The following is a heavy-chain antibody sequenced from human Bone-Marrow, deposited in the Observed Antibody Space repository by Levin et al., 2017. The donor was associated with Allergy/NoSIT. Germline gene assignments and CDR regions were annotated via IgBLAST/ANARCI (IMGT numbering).Heavy chain of an antibody. J-gene: IGHJ4*02. CDR2: INGDGSEK. D-gene: IGHD3-16*01. Sequence: PSQTLSLPCAASGFLFRTSWMDWVRHSPVKGLEWVAKINGDGSEKSYVDSVRGRFIVSRDNARNSLYLQMNSLRAEDTAIYYCTRDAHWAFDDWGQGAQVTVSS. CDR3: TRDAHWAFDD. V-gene: IGHV3-7*01. CDR1: GFLFRTSW.